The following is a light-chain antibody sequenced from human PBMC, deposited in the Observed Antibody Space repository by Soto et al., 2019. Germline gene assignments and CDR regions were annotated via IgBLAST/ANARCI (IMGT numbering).Light chain of an antibody. CDR1: SSDVGGYNY. CDR3: SSYTSSSTLAVV. V-gene: IGLV2-14*01. CDR2: DVS. J-gene: IGLJ2*01. Sequence: QSVLTQPASVSGSPGQSITISCTGTSSDVGGYNYVSWYQQHPGKAPKLMIYDVSNRPSGVSNRCSGSKSGNTASLTISGVQAEDEADYYCSSYTSSSTLAVVFGGGTKVTVL.